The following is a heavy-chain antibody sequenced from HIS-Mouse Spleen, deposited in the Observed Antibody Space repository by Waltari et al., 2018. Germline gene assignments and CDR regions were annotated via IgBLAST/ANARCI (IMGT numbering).Heavy chain of an antibody. CDR1: GFSLSTSGMF. V-gene: IGHV2-70*15. CDR2: IDWDDDK. D-gene: IGHD1-7*01. CDR3: ARIQAGKLELPFDY. J-gene: IGHJ4*02. Sequence: QVTLRESGPALVKPTQTLTLTCTSSGFSLSTSGMFVSWMRQPPGKALEWLARIDWDDDKYYSTSLKTRLTISKDTSKNQVVLTMTNMDPVDTATYYCARIQAGKLELPFDYWGQGTLVTVSS.